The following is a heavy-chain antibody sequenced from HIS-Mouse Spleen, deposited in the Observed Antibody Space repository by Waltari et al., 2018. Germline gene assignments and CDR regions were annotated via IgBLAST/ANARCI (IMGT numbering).Heavy chain of an antibody. CDR2: IYYSGST. V-gene: IGHV4-39*07. Sequence: QLQLQESGPGLVKPSETLSLTCTVSGGSISSDSYYWGWIRQPPGKGLEWIGGIYYSGSTYYNPSLKSRVTISVDTSKNQFSLKLSSVTAADTAVYYCAREIPYSSSWYDWYFDLWGRGTLVTVSS. CDR3: AREIPYSSSWYDWYFDL. J-gene: IGHJ2*01. D-gene: IGHD6-13*01. CDR1: GGSISSDSYY.